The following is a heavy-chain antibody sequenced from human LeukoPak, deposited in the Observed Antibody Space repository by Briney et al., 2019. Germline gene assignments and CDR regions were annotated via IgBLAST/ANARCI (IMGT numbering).Heavy chain of an antibody. J-gene: IGHJ4*02. CDR2: INPNSGGT. CDR1: GGTFSSYA. D-gene: IGHD3-22*01. Sequence: ASVKVSCKASGGTFSSYAISWVRQAPGQGLEWMGWINPNSGGTNYAQKFQGRVTMTRDTSISTAYMELSRLRSDDTAVYYCARVLFAWNFLGYYFWGQGTLVTVSS. CDR3: ARVLFAWNFLGYYF. V-gene: IGHV1-2*02.